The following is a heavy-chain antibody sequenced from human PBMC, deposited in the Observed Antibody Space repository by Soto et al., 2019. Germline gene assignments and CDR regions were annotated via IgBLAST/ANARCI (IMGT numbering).Heavy chain of an antibody. D-gene: IGHD5-18*01. CDR2: ICSNDEK. CDR1: GFSLSNARMG. V-gene: IGHV2-26*01. J-gene: IGHJ4*02. CDR3: AHRPTKNTAMDYFDY. Sequence: SGPTLVNPTETLTLTCTVSGFSLSNARMGVSWIRQPPGKALEWLAHICSNDEKSYSTSLKSRLTISKDTSKSQVVLTMPNMDPVDTATYYCAHRPTKNTAMDYFDYWGQGTLVTVSS.